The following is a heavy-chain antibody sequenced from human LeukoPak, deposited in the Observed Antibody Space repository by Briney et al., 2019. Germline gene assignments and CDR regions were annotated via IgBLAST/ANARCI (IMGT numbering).Heavy chain of an antibody. D-gene: IGHD6-13*01. CDR1: GYRFTSYW. V-gene: IGHV5-51*01. Sequence: GESLKISCKGSGYRFTSYWIGWVRQMPGKGLEWMGIIYPGDSDTRYSPSFQGQVTISADKSISTAYLQWSSLKASDTVMYYCARQTAGGIAAACSDYWGQGTLVTVSS. CDR2: IYPGDSDT. CDR3: ARQTAGGIAAACSDY. J-gene: IGHJ4*02.